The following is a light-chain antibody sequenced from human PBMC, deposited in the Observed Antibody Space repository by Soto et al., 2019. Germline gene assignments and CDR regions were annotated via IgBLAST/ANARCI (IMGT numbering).Light chain of an antibody. Sequence: DIVMTQSPLSLPVTPGEPASISCRSSQSLLFSNGYNYLDWYLQKPGQSPQLLISLGSNRAPGVPDRFSGSGSGTDFTLKISRVEAEDVGVYYCMQGVQTPFTFCPGTKVHIK. CDR3: MQGVQTPFT. CDR2: LGS. J-gene: IGKJ3*01. CDR1: QSLLFSNGYNY. V-gene: IGKV2-28*01.